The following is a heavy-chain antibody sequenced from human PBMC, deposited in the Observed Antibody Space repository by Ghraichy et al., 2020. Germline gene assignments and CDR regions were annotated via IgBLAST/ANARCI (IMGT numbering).Heavy chain of an antibody. CDR3: ARASIVVVPAANSQSVFDY. CDR2: ISSSGSTI. D-gene: IGHD2-2*01. Sequence: GGSLRLSCAASGFTFSSYEMNWVRQAPGKGLEWVSYISSSGSTIYYADSVKGRFTISRDNAKNSLYLQMNSLRAEDTAVYYCARASIVVVPAANSQSVFDYWGQGTLVTVSS. V-gene: IGHV3-48*03. J-gene: IGHJ4*02. CDR1: GFTFSSYE.